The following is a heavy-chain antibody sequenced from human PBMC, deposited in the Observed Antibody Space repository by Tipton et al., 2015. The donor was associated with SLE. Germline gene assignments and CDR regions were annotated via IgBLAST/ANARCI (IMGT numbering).Heavy chain of an antibody. D-gene: IGHD3-3*01. CDR1: GFIFRSYW. CDR3: ARGLDFWSGYYTSPYFDY. Sequence: GSLRLSCAASGFIFRSYWMSWVRQAPGKGLEWVGNIKEDGSEKYYVDSVKGRFTISRDNANNSLYLQMNSLRAGDTVVYYCARGLDFWSGYYTSPYFDYWGQGTLVTVSS. V-gene: IGHV3-7*01. J-gene: IGHJ4*02. CDR2: IKEDGSEK.